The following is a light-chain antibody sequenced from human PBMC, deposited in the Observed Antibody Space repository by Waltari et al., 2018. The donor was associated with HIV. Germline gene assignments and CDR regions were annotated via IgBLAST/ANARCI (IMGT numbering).Light chain of an antibody. V-gene: IGLV2-11*01. CDR2: DVS. CDR1: SSDVGIYHY. J-gene: IGLJ2*01. Sequence: QSALTQSASVSGSPGQSVTISCTGTSSDVGIYHYVPWYQHHPGKAPNLILYDVSERPSGVPDRFSGSKSGNTASLTISGLQAEDEADYYCCSYAGTYTFVVFGGGTKLTVL. CDR3: CSYAGTYTFVV.